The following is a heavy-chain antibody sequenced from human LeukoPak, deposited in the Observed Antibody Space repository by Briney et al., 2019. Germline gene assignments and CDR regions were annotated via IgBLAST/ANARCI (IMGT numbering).Heavy chain of an antibody. J-gene: IGHJ5*02. CDR1: GFTFTNAL. CDR3: VTYEGVA. CDR2: IESKTNGGTT. Sequence: GGSLRLSCAASGFTFTNALMSWVRQAPGKGLEWVGRIESKTNGGTTDHAAPVKGRFTISRDDSKYMLYLQMNSLKTDDTAVYYCVTYEGVAWGQGTLVTVSS. V-gene: IGHV3-15*04. D-gene: IGHD5-12*01.